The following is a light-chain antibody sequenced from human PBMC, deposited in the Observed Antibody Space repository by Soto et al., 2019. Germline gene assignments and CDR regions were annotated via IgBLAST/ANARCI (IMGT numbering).Light chain of an antibody. CDR2: GAS. V-gene: IGKV3-20*01. CDR3: QQYGSSRWT. Sequence: IVMPQSHATLSVSPGERATLSCRASQSVSSDLAWYQQKPGQAPKLLIYGASSRATGIPDRCSGSGSGTDFTLTISRLEPEDFAVYYCQQYGSSRWTFGQGTKV. J-gene: IGKJ1*01. CDR1: QSVSSD.